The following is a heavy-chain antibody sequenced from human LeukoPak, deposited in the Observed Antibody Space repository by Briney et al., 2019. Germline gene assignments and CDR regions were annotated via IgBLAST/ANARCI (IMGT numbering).Heavy chain of an antibody. V-gene: IGHV4-59*01. CDR3: ATTHSSGLYFDL. D-gene: IGHD6-19*01. J-gene: IGHJ2*01. CDR2: IYYSGST. Sequence: SETLSLTCAVYGGSFSSYYWSWIRQPPGKGLEWIGYIYYSGSTNYNPSLKSRVTISVDTSKNQFSLKLSSVTAADTAVYYCATTHSSGLYFDLWGRGTLVTVSS. CDR1: GGSFSSYY.